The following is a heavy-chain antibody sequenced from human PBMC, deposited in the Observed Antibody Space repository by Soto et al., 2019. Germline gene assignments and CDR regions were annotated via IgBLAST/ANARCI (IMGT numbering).Heavy chain of an antibody. V-gene: IGHV1-46*03. CDR3: ARGGDTAEGNPYGMDV. J-gene: IGHJ6*02. CDR1: GYTFTSYY. CDR2: INPSGGST. Sequence: ASVKVSCKASGYTFTSYYMHWVRQAPGQGLEWMGIINPSGGSTSYAQKFQGRVTMTRDTSTSTVYMELSSLRSEDTAVYYCARGGDTAEGNPYGMDVWGQGTTVTVSS. D-gene: IGHD5-18*01.